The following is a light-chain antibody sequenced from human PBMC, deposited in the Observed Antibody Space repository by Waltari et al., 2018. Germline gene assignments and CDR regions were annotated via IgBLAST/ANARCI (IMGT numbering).Light chain of an antibody. CDR3: MQALQTPIT. J-gene: IGKJ5*01. V-gene: IGKV2-28*01. CDR1: QSLLHSNGYNY. CDR2: LGS. Sequence: DIVMTQSPLSLPVTPGEPASISCRSSQSLLHSNGYNYLDWDRQKPGQSPQLLIYLGSNRASGVPDRFSGSGSGTDFTLKISRVEAEDVGVYYCMQALQTPITFGQGTRLEIK.